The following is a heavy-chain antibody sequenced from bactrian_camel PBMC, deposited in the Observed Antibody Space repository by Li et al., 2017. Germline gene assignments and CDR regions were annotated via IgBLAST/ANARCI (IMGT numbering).Heavy chain of an antibody. D-gene: IGHD3*01. V-gene: IGHV3S5*01. CDR2: IYNDGRNT. Sequence: HVQLVESGGGLVQPGGSLRLSCSAGGSTPMYWWMGWVRQVPGKGLEWVSTIYNDGRNTYYTKSVEGRFAISRDNAKNTVYLQMNSLQSEDTALYYCATDHDLRLRTVLGAKGTYNYWGQGTQVTVS. CDR1: GSTPMYWW. CDR3: ATDHDLRLRTVLGAKGTYNY. J-gene: IGHJ4*01.